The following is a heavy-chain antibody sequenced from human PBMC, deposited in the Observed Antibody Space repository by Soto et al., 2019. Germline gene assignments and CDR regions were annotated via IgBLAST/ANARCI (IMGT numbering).Heavy chain of an antibody. Sequence: PSETLSLTCTVSGGSISSYHWSWIRQPAGKGLEWIGRIYTSGSTNYNPSLKSRVTMSVDTSKNQFSLKLSSVTAADTAVYYCASTTYYYDSSGYSTFDYWGQGTLVTVSS. V-gene: IGHV4-4*07. CDR2: IYTSGST. CDR1: GGSISSYH. D-gene: IGHD3-22*01. CDR3: ASTTYYYDSSGYSTFDY. J-gene: IGHJ4*02.